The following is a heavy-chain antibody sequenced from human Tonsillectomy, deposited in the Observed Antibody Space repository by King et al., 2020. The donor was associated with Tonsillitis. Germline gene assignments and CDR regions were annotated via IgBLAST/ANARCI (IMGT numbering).Heavy chain of an antibody. D-gene: IGHD3-10*01. J-gene: IGHJ4*02. V-gene: IGHV4-59*08. CDR1: GGSISSYY. Sequence: QLQESGPGLVKPSETLSLTCTVSGGSISSYYWSWIRQPPGKGLEWIGYIYYSGSTNYNPSLKSRVTISVDTSKNQFSLKLSSVTAADTAVYYCARQVTMVRGVYYFDYWGQGTPVTVSS. CDR2: IYYSGST. CDR3: ARQVTMVRGVYYFDY.